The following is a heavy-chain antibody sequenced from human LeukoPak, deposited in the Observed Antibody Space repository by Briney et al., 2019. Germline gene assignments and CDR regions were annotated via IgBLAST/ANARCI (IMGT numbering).Heavy chain of an antibody. D-gene: IGHD6-19*01. CDR3: AREYEEALAVTGFDP. CDR1: GYTFTDYY. J-gene: IGHJ5*02. CDR2: ISPKNGGT. Sequence: PGASVKVSCKSSGYTFTDYYMHWVRQAPGQGLELMGWISPKNGGTNYAQKFQGRVTMTKDTSISTVYMELSSLRSDDTAIYYCAREYEEALAVTGFDPWGQGTLVTVSS. V-gene: IGHV1-2*02.